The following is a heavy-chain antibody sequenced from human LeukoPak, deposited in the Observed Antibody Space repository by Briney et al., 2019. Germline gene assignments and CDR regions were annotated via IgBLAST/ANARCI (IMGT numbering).Heavy chain of an antibody. V-gene: IGHV5-51*01. Sequence: GESLKISSNTSGFTFSTHWIAWVRQMPGEGLELMGIIYPGDSDTNYRPSFQGQVTISADKSTNTAYLQWSSLKDSDTAMYYFARYYFWTGSYFFDYWGQGTLVTVSS. D-gene: IGHD3/OR15-3a*01. CDR2: IYPGDSDT. CDR3: ARYYFWTGSYFFDY. CDR1: GFTFSTHW. J-gene: IGHJ4*02.